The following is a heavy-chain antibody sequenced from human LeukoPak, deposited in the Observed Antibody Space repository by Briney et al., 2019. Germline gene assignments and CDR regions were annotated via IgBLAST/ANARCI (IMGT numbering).Heavy chain of an antibody. J-gene: IGHJ4*02. D-gene: IGHD3-16*01. CDR1: GFTFSNSA. V-gene: IGHV3-23*01. Sequence: PGGSLRLSCAASGFTFSNSAMTWVRQAPGKGLEWVSAISTSGSDTIHTDSVKDRFTISRDNSKNTLYLQMNSLRAEDTAVYYCAKGGKYAPLEYWGQGTLVTVSS. CDR3: AKGGKYAPLEY. CDR2: ISTSGSDT.